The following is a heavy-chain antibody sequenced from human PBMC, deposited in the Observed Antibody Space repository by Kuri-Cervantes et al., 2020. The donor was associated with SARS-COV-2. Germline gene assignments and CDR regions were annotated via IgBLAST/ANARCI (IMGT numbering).Heavy chain of an antibody. D-gene: IGHD3-3*01. CDR1: GGSISSSSYY. V-gene: IGHV4-39*01. CDR3: ARQMMSTITIFGVVITRHWFDP. Sequence: SETLSLTCTVSGGSISSSSYYWGWIRQPPGKGLEWIGSIYYSGSTYYNPPLKSRVTISVDTSKNQFSLKLSSVTAADTAVYYCARQMMSTITIFGVVITRHWFDPWGQGTLVTVSS. CDR2: IYYSGST. J-gene: IGHJ5*02.